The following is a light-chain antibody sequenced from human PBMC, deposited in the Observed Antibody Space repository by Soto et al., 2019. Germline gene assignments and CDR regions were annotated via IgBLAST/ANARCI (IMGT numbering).Light chain of an antibody. CDR2: ATS. CDR3: QQSYSTPPGT. Sequence: DIQMTQSPSSLSASVGDRVTIPCRASQSISTYLIWYQQKPGKASKLMIYATSSLQSGVPSRFSGSGSGTDFTLTISSLQPEDFATYYCQQSYSTPPGTFGQGTKVDI. CDR1: QSISTY. J-gene: IGKJ1*01. V-gene: IGKV1-39*01.